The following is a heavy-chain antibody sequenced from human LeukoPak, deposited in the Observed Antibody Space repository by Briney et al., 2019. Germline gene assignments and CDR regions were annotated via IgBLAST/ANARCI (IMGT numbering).Heavy chain of an antibody. CDR1: GFTFSSYE. V-gene: IGHV3-48*03. Sequence: GGSLRLSCAASGFTFSSYEMNWVRQAPGKGLEWVSYISSSGSTIYYADSVKGRFTISRDNAKNSLYLQMNSLRAEDTAVYYCAREGRWITTVITSSFDYWGQGTLVTVSS. CDR2: ISSSGSTI. D-gene: IGHD4-17*01. J-gene: IGHJ4*02. CDR3: AREGRWITTVITSSFDY.